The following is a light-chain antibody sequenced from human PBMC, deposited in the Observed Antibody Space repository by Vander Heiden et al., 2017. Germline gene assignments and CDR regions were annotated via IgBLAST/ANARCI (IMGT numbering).Light chain of an antibody. J-gene: IGLJ1*01. CDR1: SSNIGNNY. CDR2: ENN. CDR3: GTWDSSLSAYV. V-gene: IGLV1-51*02. Sequence: QSVLTQPPSVSAAPGQKVTISCSGSSSNIGNNYVAWYQQLPGTAPKLLMYENNKRPAGIPDRFSGSKSGTAATLGITGLQTGDEADYYCGTWDSSLSAYVFGTGTKVTAL.